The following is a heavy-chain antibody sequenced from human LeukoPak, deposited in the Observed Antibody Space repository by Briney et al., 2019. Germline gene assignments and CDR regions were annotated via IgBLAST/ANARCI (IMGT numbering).Heavy chain of an antibody. V-gene: IGHV1-18*01. J-gene: IGHJ4*02. D-gene: IGHD2-15*01. Sequence: GASVKVSCKASGYTFISYDINWVRQAPGQGLEWMGWISTYNGNTNYAQKLQGRVTMTTDTSTSTAYMELRSLRSDDTAVYYCARRDIGDYWGQGTLVTVSS. CDR3: ARRDIGDY. CDR1: GYTFISYD. CDR2: ISTYNGNT.